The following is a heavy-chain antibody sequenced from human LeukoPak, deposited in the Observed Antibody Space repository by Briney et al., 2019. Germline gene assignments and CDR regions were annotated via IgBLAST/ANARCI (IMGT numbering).Heavy chain of an antibody. CDR1: GFTFSSYG. CDR3: ATLASLSSA. D-gene: IGHD6-19*01. CDR2: ISYDGSNK. V-gene: IGHV3-30*03. J-gene: IGHJ5*02. Sequence: RGSLRLSCAASGFTFSSYGMHWVRQAPGKGLEWVAVISYDGSNKYYADSVKGRFTISRDNSKNTLYLQMNSLRAEDTAVYYCATLASLSSAWGQGTLVTVSS.